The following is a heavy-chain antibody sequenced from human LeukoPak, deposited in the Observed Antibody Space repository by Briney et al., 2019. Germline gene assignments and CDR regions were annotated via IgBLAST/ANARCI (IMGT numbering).Heavy chain of an antibody. CDR3: ASPNKGRYFDY. Sequence: PSETLSLTCTVSGGSISSSSYYWGWIRQPPGKGLEWIGSIYYSGSTYYNPSLKSRVTISVDTSKNQFSLKLSSVTAADTAVYYCASPNKGRYFDYWGQGTLVTVSS. D-gene: IGHD1/OR15-1a*01. CDR2: IYYSGST. J-gene: IGHJ4*02. V-gene: IGHV4-39*01. CDR1: GGSISSSSYY.